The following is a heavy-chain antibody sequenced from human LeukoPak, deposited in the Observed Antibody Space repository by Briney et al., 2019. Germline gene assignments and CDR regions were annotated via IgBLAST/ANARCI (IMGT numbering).Heavy chain of an antibody. D-gene: IGHD6-19*01. V-gene: IGHV1-2*02. CDR3: ARDHGYSSGRPGVY. Sequence: GASVKVSCKASGYTFTGYYLHWVRQAPGQGLECMGWIIPNTGGTNYAQKFQGRVTMTRDTSISTAYMELSRLTSDDTAVYYCARDHGYSSGRPGVYWGQGTLVTVSS. J-gene: IGHJ4*02. CDR2: IIPNTGGT. CDR1: GYTFTGYY.